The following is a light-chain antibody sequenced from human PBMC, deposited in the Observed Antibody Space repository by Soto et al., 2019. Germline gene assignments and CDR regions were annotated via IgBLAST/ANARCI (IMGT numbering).Light chain of an antibody. J-gene: IGKJ1*01. CDR2: GAS. CDR1: QSVNSNY. CDR3: QQYVSSPRT. Sequence: EIVLTQSPCTLSLSPGERATLSCRASQSVNSNYLAWYQQQPGQAPRLLIYGASSRATGIPDRLSGSGSGTDFTLTISRLEPEDFAVYYCQQYVSSPRTFGQGTKVDIK. V-gene: IGKV3-20*01.